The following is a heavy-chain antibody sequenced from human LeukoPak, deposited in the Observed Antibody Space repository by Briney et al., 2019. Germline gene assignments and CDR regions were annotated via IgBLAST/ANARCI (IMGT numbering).Heavy chain of an antibody. V-gene: IGHV1-18*01. Sequence: ASVKVSCKASGYTFTNYGISWVRQAPGQGLEWMGWISAYSGHTKYVQRLQGRVTMTTDTSTSTVYMELRSLRSDDTAVYYCARVKGGAEKIYYDYVWGSYRRLDYWGQGTLVTVSS. CDR1: GYTFTNYG. D-gene: IGHD3-16*02. CDR2: ISAYSGHT. J-gene: IGHJ4*02. CDR3: ARVKGGAEKIYYDYVWGSYRRLDY.